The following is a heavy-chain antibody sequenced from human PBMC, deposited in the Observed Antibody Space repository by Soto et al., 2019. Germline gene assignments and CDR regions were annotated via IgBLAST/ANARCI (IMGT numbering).Heavy chain of an antibody. Sequence: EVQLLESGGGLVQTGGSLRLYCAASGFTFSSYAISWVRRAPGKGLEWVSAISGGGGSTYYADSVKGRFTISRDNSKNTLYLQMNSLRAEDTAVYYCAKSPHITVPLDWGQGTLVTVSS. D-gene: IGHD3-16*01. V-gene: IGHV3-23*01. CDR2: ISGGGGST. J-gene: IGHJ4*02. CDR1: GFTFSSYA. CDR3: AKSPHITVPLD.